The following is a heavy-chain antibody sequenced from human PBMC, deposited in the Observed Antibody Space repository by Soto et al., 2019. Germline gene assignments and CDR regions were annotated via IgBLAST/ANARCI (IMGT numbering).Heavy chain of an antibody. Sequence: EVQLVESGGGLVQPGGSLRLSCGASGFTFSSYWMHWVRQAPGEGLVWVSRINSDGSTRSYADSVKGRFTISRDNAKNTLLLQMNSLRAEDTAVYYCARVAYGAYHFDSWGQGTLVT. J-gene: IGHJ4*02. V-gene: IGHV3-74*01. CDR1: GFTFSSYW. CDR3: ARVAYGAYHFDS. D-gene: IGHD2-21*01. CDR2: INSDGSTR.